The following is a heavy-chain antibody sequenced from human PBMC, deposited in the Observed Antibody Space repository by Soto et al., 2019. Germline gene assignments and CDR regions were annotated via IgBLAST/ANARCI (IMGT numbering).Heavy chain of an antibody. J-gene: IGHJ5*02. CDR1: GYTFTSYG. Sequence: ASVRVSCKASGYTFTSYGIHWVRQAPGQRLEWMGWINAANGDTKYSPKFQGRVTIIRDTSASTAYMELSSLRSEETAVHYCVRRYVSATGIAWFDPWGQGTLVTV. CDR3: VRRYVSATGIAWFDP. CDR2: INAANGDT. D-gene: IGHD6-13*01. V-gene: IGHV1-3*01.